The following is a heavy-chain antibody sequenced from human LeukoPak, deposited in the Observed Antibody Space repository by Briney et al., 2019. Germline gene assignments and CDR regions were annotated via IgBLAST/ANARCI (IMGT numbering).Heavy chain of an antibody. D-gene: IGHD3-16*01. V-gene: IGHV4-31*03. J-gene: IGHJ4*02. CDR2: IYYSGST. CDR3: ARDYGGSLDY. Sequence: PSETLSLTCTVSGGSISSGGYYWSWIRQHPGKGLEWIGYIYYSGSTYYNPSLKSRVTISVDTSKNQFSLKPSSVTAADTAVYYCARDYGGSLDYWGQGTLVTVSS. CDR1: GGSISSGGYY.